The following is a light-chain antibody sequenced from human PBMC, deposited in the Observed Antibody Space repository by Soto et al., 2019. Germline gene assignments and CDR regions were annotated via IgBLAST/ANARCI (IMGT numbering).Light chain of an antibody. CDR1: QSVSSY. V-gene: IGKV3-11*01. CDR2: DAS. Sequence: LTQSPATLSLSRGARGTLSSGASQSVSSYLAWYQQKPGQAPRLLIYDASNRATGIPARFSGSGSGTDFTLTISSLEPEDFAVYYCQQRSNWPWTFGQGTKVDIK. J-gene: IGKJ1*01. CDR3: QQRSNWPWT.